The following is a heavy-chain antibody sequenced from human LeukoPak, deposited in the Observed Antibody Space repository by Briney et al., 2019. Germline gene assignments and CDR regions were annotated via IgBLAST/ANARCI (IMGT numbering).Heavy chain of an antibody. D-gene: IGHD3-22*01. CDR3: ARDSSGSKALDY. J-gene: IGHJ4*02. V-gene: IGHV4-4*07. Sequence: SEPLSLPCTVAGGSISSYYWSWIRPPAGKGLEWIGRIYTSGSTNYNPSLKSRVTMSVDTSKNQFSLKLSSVTAADTAVYYCARDSSGSKALDYWGQGTLVTVSS. CDR2: IYTSGST. CDR1: GGSISSYY.